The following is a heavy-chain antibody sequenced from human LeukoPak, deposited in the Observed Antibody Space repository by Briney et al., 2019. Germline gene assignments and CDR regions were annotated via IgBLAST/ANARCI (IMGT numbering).Heavy chain of an antibody. CDR3: ARGYSSGWGNWFDP. J-gene: IGHJ5*02. CDR1: GGSISSYY. CDR2: IYYSGST. Sequence: SETLSLTCTVSGGSISSYYWSWIRQPPGKGLEWIGYIYYSGSTNYNPSLKSQVTISVDTSKNQFSLKLSSVTAADTAVYYCARGYSSGWGNWFDPWGQGTLVTVSS. D-gene: IGHD6-19*01. V-gene: IGHV4-59*01.